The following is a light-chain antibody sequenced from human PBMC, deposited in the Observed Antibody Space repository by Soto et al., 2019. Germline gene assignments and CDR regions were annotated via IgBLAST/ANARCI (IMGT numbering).Light chain of an antibody. CDR2: EVT. CDR1: SSDVGAYNY. V-gene: IGLV2-8*01. J-gene: IGLJ1*01. CDR3: CLSADSTDSV. Sequence: QSVLTQPPSASGSLGQSVTISCTGTSSDVGAYNYVSWYQQHPGKAPKLMIYEVTRRPSGVPNRFSGSKSGNTASLNVSGLQSVAEEDYYCCLSADSTDSVFGTGTKVTVL.